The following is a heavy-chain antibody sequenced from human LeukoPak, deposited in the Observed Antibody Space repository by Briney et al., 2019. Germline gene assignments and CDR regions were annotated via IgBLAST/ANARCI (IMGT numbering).Heavy chain of an antibody. V-gene: IGHV4-38-2*01. J-gene: IGHJ4*02. CDR3: ARHFIDSNYAY. D-gene: IGHD4-11*01. CDR1: GYSISSGYY. Sequence: SETLSLTCAVSGYSISSGYYWGWLRQPPGKGLEWIGSIYHSGSTYYNPSLKSRVTISVDTSKNQCSLKLSSVTAADTAVYYCARHFIDSNYAYWGQGTLVTVSS. CDR2: IYHSGST.